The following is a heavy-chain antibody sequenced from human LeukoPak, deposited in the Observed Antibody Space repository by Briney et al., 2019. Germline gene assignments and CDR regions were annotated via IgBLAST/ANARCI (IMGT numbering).Heavy chain of an antibody. Sequence: PGGSLRLSCVASGFTFGDFAMYWVRQAPGKGLEWVSGISWNSGRTGYADSVRGRFTISRDNAENTLYLQMNSLRDDDTAFYYCAKEGSYGDFDYWGQGTLVTVSS. J-gene: IGHJ4*02. CDR1: GFTFGDFA. D-gene: IGHD4-17*01. CDR3: AKEGSYGDFDY. V-gene: IGHV3-9*01. CDR2: ISWNSGRT.